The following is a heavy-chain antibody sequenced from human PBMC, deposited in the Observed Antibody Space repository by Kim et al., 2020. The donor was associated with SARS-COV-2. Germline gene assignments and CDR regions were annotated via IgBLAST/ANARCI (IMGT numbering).Heavy chain of an antibody. J-gene: IGHJ4*02. D-gene: IGHD3-10*01. Sequence: YATPVKGRFTISREDSKNTLNLQMNSLKTEDTAVYYCTTAPLYGSGRSPGWGQGTLVTVSS. CDR3: TTAPLYGSGRSPG. V-gene: IGHV3-15*01.